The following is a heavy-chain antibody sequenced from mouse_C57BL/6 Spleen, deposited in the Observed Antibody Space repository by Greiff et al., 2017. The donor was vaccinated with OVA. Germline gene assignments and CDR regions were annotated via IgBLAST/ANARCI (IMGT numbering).Heavy chain of an antibody. CDR3: AREDRTTVDYFDY. D-gene: IGHD1-1*01. CDR1: GFTFSSYG. Sequence: EVKLVESGGDLVKPGGSLKLSCAASGFTFSSYGMSWVRQTPDKRLEWVATISSGGSYTYYPDSVKGRFTISRDNAKNTLYLQMSSLKSEDTAMYYCAREDRTTVDYFDYWGQGTTLTVSS. V-gene: IGHV5-6*01. CDR2: ISSGGSYT. J-gene: IGHJ2*01.